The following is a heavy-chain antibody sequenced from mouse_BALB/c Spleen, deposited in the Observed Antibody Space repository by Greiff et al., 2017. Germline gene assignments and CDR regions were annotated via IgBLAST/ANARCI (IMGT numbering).Heavy chain of an antibody. Sequence: EVKLVESGPGLVKPSQSLSLTCTVTGYSITSDYAWYWLRQFPGNKLGWMGYISYSGSTSYNPSLKIRISITRDTSKNQFFLQLNSVTTEDTATYDCAPLGHGFAYWGQGTLVTVSA. CDR3: APLGHGFAY. J-gene: IGHJ3*01. CDR1: GYSITSDYA. V-gene: IGHV3-2*02. D-gene: IGHD3-1*01. CDR2: ISYSGST.